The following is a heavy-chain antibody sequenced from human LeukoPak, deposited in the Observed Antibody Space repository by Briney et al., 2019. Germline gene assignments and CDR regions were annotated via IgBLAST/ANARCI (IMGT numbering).Heavy chain of an antibody. Sequence: GASVKVSCKASGGTFSRYSISWVRQAPGQGLEWMGIINPSGGSTSYAQKFQGRVTMTRDMSTSTVYMELSSLRSEDTAVYYCARGQGISTVTLEYFQHWGQGTLVTVSS. V-gene: IGHV1-46*01. D-gene: IGHD4-17*01. CDR3: ARGQGISTVTLEYFQH. CDR1: GGTFSRYS. CDR2: INPSGGST. J-gene: IGHJ1*01.